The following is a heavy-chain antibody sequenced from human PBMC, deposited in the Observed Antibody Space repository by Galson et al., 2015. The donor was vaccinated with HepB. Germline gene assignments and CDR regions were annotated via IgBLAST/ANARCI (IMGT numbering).Heavy chain of an antibody. CDR2: MSYSGST. CDR3: ATSRVSYYNALGY. Sequence: SETLSLTCTVSGGSISSSSYYWGWIRQPPGKGLEWIATMSYSGSTYHNPSLKSRVTISVDTSKNQFSLKLSSVTAADTAVYYCATSRVSYYNALGYWGQGTLVTVSS. D-gene: IGHD1-26*01. CDR1: GGSISSSSYY. J-gene: IGHJ4*02. V-gene: IGHV4-39*01.